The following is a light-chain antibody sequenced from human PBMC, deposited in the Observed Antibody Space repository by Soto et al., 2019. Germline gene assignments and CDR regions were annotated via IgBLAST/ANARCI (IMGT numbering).Light chain of an antibody. Sequence: VLSQSPGRLSLSPGERATLSCRASQSVPSTYFAWYQQKSGQPPRLLISGTSNRATGIPDRFSGSGSGRDFTLTISRLEPEDFAVYYCQQYGSSPLTFGGGTKVDIK. CDR2: GTS. V-gene: IGKV3-20*01. CDR3: QQYGSSPLT. J-gene: IGKJ4*01. CDR1: QSVPSTY.